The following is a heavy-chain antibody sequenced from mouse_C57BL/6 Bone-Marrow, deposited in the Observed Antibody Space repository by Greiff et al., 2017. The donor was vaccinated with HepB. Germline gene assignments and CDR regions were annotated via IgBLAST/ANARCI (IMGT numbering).Heavy chain of an antibody. Sequence: QVQLQQSGAELARPGASVKMSCKASGYTFTSYTMHWVKQRPGQGLEWIGYINPSSGYTKYNQKFKDKATLTADKSSSTAYMQLSSLTSEDSAVYYCARSLPIYYYGSSWFAYWGQGTLVTVSA. CDR3: ARSLPIYYYGSSWFAY. J-gene: IGHJ3*01. CDR2: INPSSGYT. V-gene: IGHV1-4*01. CDR1: GYTFTSYT. D-gene: IGHD1-1*01.